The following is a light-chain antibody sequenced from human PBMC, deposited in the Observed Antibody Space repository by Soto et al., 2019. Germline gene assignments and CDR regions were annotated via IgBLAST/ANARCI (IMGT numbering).Light chain of an antibody. CDR2: KAS. V-gene: IGKV1-5*03. Sequence: DIQMTQSPSTLSASVGDRVTITCRASQSINNWLAWYQQMPGKAPKLLIYKASTAESGVPSRFSGIGSGTQFTLTISSLQPDDFATDYCQQYYNYPLTFGQGTPVE. J-gene: IGKJ1*01. CDR1: QSINNW. CDR3: QQYYNYPLT.